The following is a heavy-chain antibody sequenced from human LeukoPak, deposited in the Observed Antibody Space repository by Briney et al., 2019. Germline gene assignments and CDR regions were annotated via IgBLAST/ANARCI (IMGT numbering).Heavy chain of an antibody. CDR3: ARVGEPHCSSTSCYGQGLDY. CDR1: GGTFSSYA. V-gene: IGHV1-69*13. D-gene: IGHD2-2*01. CDR2: IIPIFGTA. Sequence: ASVKVSCKASGGTFSSYAISWVRQAPGQGLDWMGGIIPIFGTANYAQKFQGRVTITADESTSTAYMELSSLRSEDTAVYYCARVGEPHCSSTSCYGQGLDYWGQGTLVTVSS. J-gene: IGHJ4*02.